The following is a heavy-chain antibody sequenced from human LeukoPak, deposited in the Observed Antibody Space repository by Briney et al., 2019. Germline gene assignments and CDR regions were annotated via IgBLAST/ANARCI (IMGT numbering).Heavy chain of an antibody. Sequence: SETLSLTCTVSGGSISSYYWSWIRQPAGKGLEWIGRIYTSGSTNYNPSLKSRVTMSVDTSKNQFSLKLSYVTAADTAVYYCARDRSSSGWYSYRYFDLWGRGTLVTVSS. V-gene: IGHV4-4*07. D-gene: IGHD6-19*01. CDR3: ARDRSSSGWYSYRYFDL. CDR1: GGSISSYY. J-gene: IGHJ2*01. CDR2: IYTSGST.